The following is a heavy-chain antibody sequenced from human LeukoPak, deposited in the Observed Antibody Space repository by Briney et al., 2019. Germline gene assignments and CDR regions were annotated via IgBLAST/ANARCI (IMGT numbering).Heavy chain of an antibody. CDR2: LYTGGNT. CDR1: GFTVSSNY. Sequence: GGSLRLSCAASGFTVSSNYMSWVRQAPGKGLEWVSVLYTGGNTYYADSLKGRFTISRDNAKNSLFLQMNSLRAEDTAIYYCARVSTIEVRHWGQGTLVTVSS. D-gene: IGHD2-15*01. V-gene: IGHV3-66*01. CDR3: ARVSTIEVRH. J-gene: IGHJ4*02.